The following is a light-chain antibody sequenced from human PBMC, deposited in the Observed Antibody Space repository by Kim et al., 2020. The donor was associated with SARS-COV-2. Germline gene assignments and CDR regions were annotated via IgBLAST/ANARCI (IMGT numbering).Light chain of an antibody. CDR3: QQYNNWPPWT. V-gene: IGKV3-15*01. CDR2: GAS. Sequence: SPRERAPLSCRASQSVTNNLAWYQQKPGQAPKLLIYGASTRATGIPARFSGSGSGTEFTLTISSLQSEDFAVYYCQQYNNWPPWTFGQGTKVDIK. J-gene: IGKJ1*01. CDR1: QSVTNN.